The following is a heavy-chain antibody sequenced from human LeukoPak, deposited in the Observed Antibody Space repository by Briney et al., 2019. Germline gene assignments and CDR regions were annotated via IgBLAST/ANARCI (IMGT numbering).Heavy chain of an antibody. V-gene: IGHV3-74*01. D-gene: IGHD5-24*01. J-gene: IGHJ4*02. CDR3: ARDWVYKIDY. CDR1: GFTFSSYV. Sequence: GGSLRLSCETAGFTFSSYVMHWVRRTPGRGLVWVSRISHDGFISYADSVKGRFTISRDNAKNTLILQMNSLRAEDTAVYYCARDWVYKIDYWGRGTLVTVSS. CDR2: ISHDGFI.